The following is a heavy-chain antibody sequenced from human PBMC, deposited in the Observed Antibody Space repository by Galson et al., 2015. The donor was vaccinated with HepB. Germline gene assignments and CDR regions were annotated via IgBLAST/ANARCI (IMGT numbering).Heavy chain of an antibody. CDR1: GFTFTSYS. Sequence: SLRLSCAASGFTFTSYSMNWVRQAPGKGLEWVSSISNSNTYIYYGDSVKGRFTISRDNARNSLYLQMNSLRIEDTAVYYCARDHWGGSSFDYRGQGTLVTVSA. CDR3: ARDHWGGSSFDY. V-gene: IGHV3-21*01. J-gene: IGHJ4*02. D-gene: IGHD2-2*01. CDR2: ISNSNTYI.